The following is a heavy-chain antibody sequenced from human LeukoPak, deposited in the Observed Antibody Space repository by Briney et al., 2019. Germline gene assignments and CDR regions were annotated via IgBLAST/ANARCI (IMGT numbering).Heavy chain of an antibody. CDR1: GGYFSGYY. D-gene: IGHD3-22*01. J-gene: IGHJ6*03. Sequence: SETLSLTCAVYGGYFSGYYWTWSRQSPGERLEWIGGINPSGSTYYNPTLKSRLTISVDTSKNRFSLKLRSVTAADTAVYYCARGRHDITMIVVVMTSVSYYLDVWGKGTTVTVS. V-gene: IGHV4-34*01. CDR2: INPSGST. CDR3: ARGRHDITMIVVVMTSVSYYLDV.